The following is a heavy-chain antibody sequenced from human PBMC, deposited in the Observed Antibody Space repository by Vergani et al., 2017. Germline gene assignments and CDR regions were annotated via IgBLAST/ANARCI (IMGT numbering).Heavy chain of an antibody. D-gene: IGHD6-13*01. CDR1: NDSVSNTFYY. Sequence: QVQLQESGPGLVKPSETLSLTCTVSNDSVSNTFYYWGWIRQTPGKGLEWIGSIYYSGSTYYNPSLESRVTMSVDTSKNQFSLKLNSVTAADTAVYYCGRGSRAEGGSGPDKWGQGTLVTVSS. CDR2: IYYSGST. CDR3: GRGSRAEGGSGPDK. V-gene: IGHV4-39*07. J-gene: IGHJ4*02.